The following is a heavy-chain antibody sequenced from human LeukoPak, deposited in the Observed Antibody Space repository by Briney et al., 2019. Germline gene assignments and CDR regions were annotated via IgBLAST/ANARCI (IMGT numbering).Heavy chain of an antibody. J-gene: IGHJ3*02. Sequence: PGGSLRLSCAVSGFTFSRYWMTWVRQAPGKGLEWVANIKVDGSEKYYVDDVKGRFTISRDNAKKSLYLQMNSLRPEDTALYYCAKSRSGDCYWGCFDIWGHGQWSPSRQ. D-gene: IGHD2-21*01. V-gene: IGHV3-7*03. CDR2: IKVDGSEK. CDR1: GFTFSRYW. CDR3: AKSRSGDCYWGCFDI.